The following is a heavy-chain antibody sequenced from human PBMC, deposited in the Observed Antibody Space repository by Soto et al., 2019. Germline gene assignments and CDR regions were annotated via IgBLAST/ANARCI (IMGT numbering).Heavy chain of an antibody. V-gene: IGHV1-69*05. CDR3: ATEGDGSGSYYYGMDV. CDR2: IIPIFGTA. Sequence: QVQLVQSGAEVKKPGSSVKVSCKASGGTFSSYAITWVRQAPGQGLEWMGGIIPIFGTANYAQKFQGRVTIXXDESTSAAYMELSSLRSEDTAVYYCATEGDGSGSYYYGMDVWGQGTTVTVSS. J-gene: IGHJ6*02. CDR1: GGTFSSYA. D-gene: IGHD3-22*01.